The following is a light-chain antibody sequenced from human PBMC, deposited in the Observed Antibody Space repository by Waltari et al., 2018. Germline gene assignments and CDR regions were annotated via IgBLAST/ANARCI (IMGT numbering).Light chain of an antibody. CDR3: QQYKEWPPVT. J-gene: IGKJ4*02. CDR2: GAS. CDR1: QRITTD. V-gene: IGKV3-15*01. Sequence: EIVMTQSPATLSVSPGQRATPSCKASQRITTDQAWYQQKPGQAPRLLIYGASTRDTGVPDRFTGHGSGTQFTLTISSLQSEDVAVYFCQQYKEWPPVTFGGGTRVEIK.